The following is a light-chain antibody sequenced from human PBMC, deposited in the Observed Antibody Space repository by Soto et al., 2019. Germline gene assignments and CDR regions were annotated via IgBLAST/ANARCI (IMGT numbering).Light chain of an antibody. V-gene: IGKV3-20*01. J-gene: IGKJ4*01. CDR1: HSVSSSH. CDR3: QHYDTSLS. Sequence: DIVLTQSPGTLSLSPGESVTLSCRASHSVSSSHLAWYQQKPGQAPRLFIYGASRWASGIPDRVSRSGSWTAFSRTITRLQTEDFAAYACQHYDTSLSFSGRTKVVIK. CDR2: GAS.